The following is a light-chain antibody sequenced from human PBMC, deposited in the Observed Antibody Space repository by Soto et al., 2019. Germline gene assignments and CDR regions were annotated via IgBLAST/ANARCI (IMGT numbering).Light chain of an antibody. Sequence: EIVMTQSPATLSVSPGERATLSCRASQSVSSNLAWYQQKPGQAPRLLIYGASTRATGIPARFSGSGSGTEFTLTISRLEPEDFAVYYCQHYGSSLTFGQGTKVDIK. CDR1: QSVSSN. CDR2: GAS. CDR3: QHYGSSLT. J-gene: IGKJ1*01. V-gene: IGKV3-15*01.